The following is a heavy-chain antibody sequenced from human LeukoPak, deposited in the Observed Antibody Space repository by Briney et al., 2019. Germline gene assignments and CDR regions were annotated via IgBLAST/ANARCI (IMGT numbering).Heavy chain of an antibody. CDR1: GGSFSGYY. V-gene: IGHV4-34*01. Sequence: PSETLSLTCAVYGGSFSGYYWSWIRQPPGKGLEWIGEINHSGSTNYNPSLKSRVTISVDTSKNQFSLKLSSVTAADTAVYYCARLPGIAAAGSPYFDYWGQGTLVTVSS. J-gene: IGHJ4*02. D-gene: IGHD6-13*01. CDR2: INHSGST. CDR3: ARLPGIAAAGSPYFDY.